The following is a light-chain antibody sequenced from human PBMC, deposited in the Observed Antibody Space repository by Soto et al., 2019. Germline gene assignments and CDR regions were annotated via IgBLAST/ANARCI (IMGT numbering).Light chain of an antibody. CDR1: QSSSNH. CDR2: AAS. V-gene: IGKV1-39*01. CDR3: QQSCSSLA. Sequence: IQMTRSPSSLSAYIEGRVLITFRASQSSSNHVYWYQQKPAKAPKLLIYAASSLQSGCPSTFSGSCSETDFTPTICSLQAEDFATYYCQQSCSSLAFGQGTRLE. J-gene: IGKJ5*01.